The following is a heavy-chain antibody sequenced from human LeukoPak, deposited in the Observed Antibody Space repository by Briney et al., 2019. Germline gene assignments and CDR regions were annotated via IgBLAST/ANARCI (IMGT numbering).Heavy chain of an antibody. CDR1: GFTVSSSS. CDR3: ARGQEQFSSPWQWGPRRKNFYYYGMDV. CDR2: ISSDGNT. Sequence: GGSLRLSCAASGFTVSSSSMNWVRRGPGKGLEWVSVISSDGNTYYTDSVKGRFTISRDNSRNTLSLQMHGLRADDTAVYYCARGQEQFSSPWQWGPRRKNFYYYGMDVWGQGTTVTVSS. V-gene: IGHV3-66*01. J-gene: IGHJ6*02. D-gene: IGHD6-19*01.